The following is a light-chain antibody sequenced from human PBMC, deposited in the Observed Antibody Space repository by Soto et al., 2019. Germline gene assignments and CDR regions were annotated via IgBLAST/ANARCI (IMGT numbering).Light chain of an antibody. Sequence: QSALTQPASVSGSPGQSVTISCTGTSSDVGGYNYVSWYQQLPGEAPKLILYGVSNRPSGVSNRFSGSKSGNTASLTISGLQAEDEADYFCCSYADSPTWVVFGEGTKLTVL. CDR2: GVS. CDR3: CSYADSPTWVV. V-gene: IGLV2-23*02. J-gene: IGLJ2*01. CDR1: SSDVGGYNY.